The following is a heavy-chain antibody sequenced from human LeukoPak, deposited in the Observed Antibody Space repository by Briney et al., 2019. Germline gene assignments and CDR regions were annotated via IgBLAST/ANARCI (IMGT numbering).Heavy chain of an antibody. V-gene: IGHV3-30*03. Sequence: GGSLRLSCAASGFTFSNYGMHWVRQAPGKGLEWVAGISFDGSNKYYADSVKGRFTISRDSSKNTLYLQMNSLRAEDTSVYYCARDEEKWELPGKYAFDIWGQGTMVTVSS. CDR1: GFTFSNYG. CDR2: ISFDGSNK. D-gene: IGHD1-26*01. J-gene: IGHJ3*02. CDR3: ARDEEKWELPGKYAFDI.